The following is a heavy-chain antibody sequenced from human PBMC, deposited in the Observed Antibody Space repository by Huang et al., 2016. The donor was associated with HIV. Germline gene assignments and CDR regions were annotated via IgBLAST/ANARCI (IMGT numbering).Heavy chain of an antibody. V-gene: IGHV1-69*01. J-gene: IGHJ4*02. CDR3: ARGLHNIASSPPDS. CDR2: TIPSLGIP. Sequence: QVQLVQSGAEVKKPGSSVKVSCKASGGSFSSQSISWVRQAPGQGLEWIGVTIPSLGIPSYEQIFQGRVTISADDSTSTAYMELNSLTSADTAIYYCARGLHNIASSPPDSWGQGTLITVSS. D-gene: IGHD2-21*01. CDR1: GGSFSSQS.